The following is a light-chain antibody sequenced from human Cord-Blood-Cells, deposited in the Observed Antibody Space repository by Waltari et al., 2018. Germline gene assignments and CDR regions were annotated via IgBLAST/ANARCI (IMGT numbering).Light chain of an antibody. CDR3: QQSYSTPRT. J-gene: IGKJ1*01. CDR1: QSISSY. V-gene: IGKV1-39*01. Sequence: DIQMTQSPSSLSACVGDRVTITCRASQSISSYLNCYQQKPGKAPKLLIYAASRLQSGVPSRFSGSGSRTDFTLTISSLQPEDFATYFCQQSYSTPRTFGQGTKVEIK. CDR2: AAS.